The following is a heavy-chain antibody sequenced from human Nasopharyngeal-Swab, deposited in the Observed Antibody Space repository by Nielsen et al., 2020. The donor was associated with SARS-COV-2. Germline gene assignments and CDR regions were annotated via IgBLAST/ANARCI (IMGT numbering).Heavy chain of an antibody. CDR3: VREPYGSGTTVDWFDP. CDR2: MNPNSGNT. Sequence: ASVKVSCKASGYTFTSYDINWVRQATGQGLEWMGWMNPNSGNTGYAQKFQGRVTMTRNTSISTAYMELSSLRSEDTAVYYCVREPYGSGTTVDWFDPWGQGTLVTVSS. V-gene: IGHV1-8*01. J-gene: IGHJ5*02. D-gene: IGHD3-10*01. CDR1: GYTFTSYD.